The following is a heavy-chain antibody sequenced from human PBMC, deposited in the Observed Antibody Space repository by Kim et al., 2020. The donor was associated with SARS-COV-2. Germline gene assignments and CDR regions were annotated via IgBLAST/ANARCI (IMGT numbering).Heavy chain of an antibody. D-gene: IGHD2-2*01. CDR1: GSSITNYF. CDR3: SSCGTFYHSLEY. V-gene: IGHV4-59*01. J-gene: IGHJ4*02. Sequence: SETLSLTCTVSGSSITNYFWSWVRQPPGKGLEWICYIYSSSTTNYNPSLKSRVITSVDTSKNQFSLKLSSVTAADTAVYYCSSCGTFYHSLEYWGQGDLVTVSS. CDR2: IYSSSTT.